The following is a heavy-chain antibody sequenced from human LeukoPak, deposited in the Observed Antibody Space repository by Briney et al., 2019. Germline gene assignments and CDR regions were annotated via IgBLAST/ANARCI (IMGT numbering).Heavy chain of an antibody. CDR1: GFTVSSNY. D-gene: IGHD1-26*01. CDR3: ARIVGATQRCFDP. Sequence: GGSLRLSCATSGFTVSSNYMGWVRQAPGKGLGWVSVIYSGGSTYYADHVKGRFTISRDNSKNSLYLQMNSLRAEDTAVYYCARIVGATQRCFDPWGQGTLVTVSS. J-gene: IGHJ5*02. V-gene: IGHV3-66*01. CDR2: IYSGGST.